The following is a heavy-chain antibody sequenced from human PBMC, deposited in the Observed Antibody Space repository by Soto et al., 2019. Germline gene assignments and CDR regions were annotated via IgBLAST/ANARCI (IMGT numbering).Heavy chain of an antibody. CDR1: GYTFSNYG. CDR2: VSAYNRNT. D-gene: IGHD1-26*01. CDR3: ARERRWEPLLY. Sequence: QVQLVQSGPEVKKSGASVKVSCKGSGYTFSNYGVTWVRQAPGQGLERLGWVSAYNRNTDYAQKFEDRATMTIDTSTNTAYLELRGLTPDDTAVYYCARERRWEPLLYWGQGTL. J-gene: IGHJ4*02. V-gene: IGHV1-18*01.